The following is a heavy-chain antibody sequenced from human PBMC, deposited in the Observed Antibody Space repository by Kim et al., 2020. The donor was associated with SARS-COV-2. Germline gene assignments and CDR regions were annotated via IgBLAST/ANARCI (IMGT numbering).Heavy chain of an antibody. CDR1: GGSISSSSYY. D-gene: IGHD5-18*01. Sequence: SETLSLTCTVSGGSISSSSYYWGWIRQPPGKGLELIGSIYYSGSTYYNPSLKSRVTISVDTSKNQFSLKLSSVTAADTAVYYCARRGYSYGFGGRGGWYFDYWGQGTLVTVSS. V-gene: IGHV4-39*01. J-gene: IGHJ4*02. CDR2: IYYSGST. CDR3: ARRGYSYGFGGRGGWYFDY.